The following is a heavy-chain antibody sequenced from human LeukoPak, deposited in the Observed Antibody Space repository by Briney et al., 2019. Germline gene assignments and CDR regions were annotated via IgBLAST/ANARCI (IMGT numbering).Heavy chain of an antibody. CDR3: AKNYYDSSGYYGSPYFDY. D-gene: IGHD3-22*01. V-gene: IGHV3-30*18. J-gene: IGHJ4*02. Sequence: GGSLRLSCAASGFTFSSYGMHWVRQAPGKGLEWVAVISYDGSNKYYADSVKGRFTISRDNSKNTLYLQMNSLRAEDTAVYYCAKNYYDSSGYYGSPYFDYWGQGTLVTVSP. CDR1: GFTFSSYG. CDR2: ISYDGSNK.